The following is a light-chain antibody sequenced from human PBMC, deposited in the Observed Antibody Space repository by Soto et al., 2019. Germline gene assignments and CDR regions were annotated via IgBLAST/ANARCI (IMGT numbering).Light chain of an antibody. CDR3: QQYDSSPRT. Sequence: EIVLTQSPGTLSLSPGERATLSCRASQSVGSRYLAWYQQKPGQDTRLLIYGASNRDTGIPDRVSGSGSGTDFTLTISRLEPEDFAVDYCQQYDSSPRTFGQGTKVDIK. CDR2: GAS. V-gene: IGKV3-20*01. J-gene: IGKJ1*01. CDR1: QSVGSRY.